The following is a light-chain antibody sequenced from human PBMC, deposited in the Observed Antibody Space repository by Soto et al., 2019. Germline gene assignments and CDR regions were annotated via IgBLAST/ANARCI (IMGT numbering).Light chain of an antibody. V-gene: IGLV2-8*01. CDR2: EVS. Sequence: QSALTQPPSASGSPGQSVTISCTGTSTDVGGYNYVSWYQQHPGKAPKLMVFEVSRRPSGVPDRFSGSKFGNTASLTVSGLQAEDEADYYCASYGGNNNMLFGGGTKLTVL. CDR3: ASYGGNNNML. CDR1: STDVGGYNY. J-gene: IGLJ2*01.